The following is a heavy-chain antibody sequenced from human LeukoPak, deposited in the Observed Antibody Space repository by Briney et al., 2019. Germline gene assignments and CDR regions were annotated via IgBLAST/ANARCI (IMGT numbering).Heavy chain of an antibody. CDR2: IWYDGSNK. CDR3: AKAGTIFGVVSYFQH. J-gene: IGHJ1*01. V-gene: IGHV3-33*06. CDR1: GFTFSSYG. D-gene: IGHD3-3*01. Sequence: GRSLRLSCAASGFTFSSYGMHWVRQAPGKGLEWVAVIWYDGSNKYYADSVKGRFTISRDNSKNTLYLQMNSLRAEDTAVYYCAKAGTIFGVVSYFQHWGQGTLVTVSS.